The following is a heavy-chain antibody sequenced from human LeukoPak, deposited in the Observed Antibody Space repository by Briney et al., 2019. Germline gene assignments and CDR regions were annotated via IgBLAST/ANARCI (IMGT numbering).Heavy chain of an antibody. D-gene: IGHD6-19*01. CDR2: IYYSGST. Sequence: SETLSLTCTVSGGSISSSSYYWGWIRQPPGKGLEWIGSIYYSGSTYYNPSLKSRVTISVDTSKNQFSLKLSSVTAADAAIYYCARAVSGRFDYWGQGTLVTVSS. V-gene: IGHV4-39*07. CDR3: ARAVSGRFDY. CDR1: GGSISSSSYY. J-gene: IGHJ4*02.